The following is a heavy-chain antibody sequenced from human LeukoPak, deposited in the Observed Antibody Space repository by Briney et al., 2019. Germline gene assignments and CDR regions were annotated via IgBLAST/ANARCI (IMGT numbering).Heavy chain of an antibody. CDR2: ISSSSSYI. D-gene: IGHD3-9*01. J-gene: IGHJ6*02. CDR3: ARTLGYYDILTGFDWYGMDV. Sequence: GGSLRLSCAASGFTFSSFSMNWVRQAPGKGLEWVSSISSSSSYIYYADSVKGRFTISRDNAKNSLYLQMNSLRAEDTAVYYCARTLGYYDILTGFDWYGMDVWGQGTTVTVSS. CDR1: GFTFSSFS. V-gene: IGHV3-21*01.